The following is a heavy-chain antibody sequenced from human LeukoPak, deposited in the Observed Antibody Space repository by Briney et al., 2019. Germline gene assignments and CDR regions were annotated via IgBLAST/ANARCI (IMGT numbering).Heavy chain of an antibody. V-gene: IGHV1-69*13. J-gene: IGHJ4*02. Sequence: SVKVSCKASGGTFSSYAISWVRQAPGQGLEWMGGIIPIFGTANYAQKFQGRVTITADESTSTAYMELSSLRSEDTAVYYCAGAPEGQWLVLGNFDYWGQGTLVTVSS. CDR1: GGTFSSYA. CDR2: IIPIFGTA. CDR3: AGAPEGQWLVLGNFDY. D-gene: IGHD6-19*01.